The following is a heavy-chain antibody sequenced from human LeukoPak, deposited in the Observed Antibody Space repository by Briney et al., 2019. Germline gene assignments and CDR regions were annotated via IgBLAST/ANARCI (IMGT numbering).Heavy chain of an antibody. CDR1: GGSISSYY. J-gene: IGHJ4*02. Sequence: SETLSLTCTVSGGSISSYYWSWIRQPPGKGLEWIGYIYTSGSTKYNPSLQSRVAISVDPSKNQFSPKLSSVTPADTAVYYCARGIAARSTDPYFDYWGQGTLVPVSS. V-gene: IGHV4-4*09. CDR3: ARGIAARSTDPYFDY. CDR2: IYTSGST. D-gene: IGHD6-6*01.